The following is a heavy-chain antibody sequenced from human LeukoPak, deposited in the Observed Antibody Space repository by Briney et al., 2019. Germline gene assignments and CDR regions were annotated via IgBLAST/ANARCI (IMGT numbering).Heavy chain of an antibody. CDR3: AGWYDSNGYA. CDR2: ISYDGSSK. V-gene: IGHV3-30*03. J-gene: IGHJ5*02. CDR1: GFSFSSHG. Sequence: PGRSLRLSCAASGFSFSSHGMHWVRQAPGKGLDWVAVISYDGSSKYYADSVKGRFTISRDNSKNTLYLQMNNLRVDDTAVYYRAGWYDSNGYAWGQGTLVTVSS. D-gene: IGHD3-22*01.